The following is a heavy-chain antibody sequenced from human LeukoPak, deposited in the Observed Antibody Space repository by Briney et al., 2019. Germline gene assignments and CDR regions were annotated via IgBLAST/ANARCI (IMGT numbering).Heavy chain of an antibody. CDR1: GGTFSSYA. CDR3: ARSWLEPGPMTLTTFDY. D-gene: IGHD1-1*01. J-gene: IGHJ4*02. CDR2: IIPIFGTA. V-gene: IGHV1-69*05. Sequence: GASVKVSCKASGGTFSSYAISWVRQAPGQGLEWMGGIIPIFGTANYAQKFQGRVTITTDESTSTAYMELSSLRSEDTAVYYCARSWLEPGPMTLTTFDYWGQGTLVTVSS.